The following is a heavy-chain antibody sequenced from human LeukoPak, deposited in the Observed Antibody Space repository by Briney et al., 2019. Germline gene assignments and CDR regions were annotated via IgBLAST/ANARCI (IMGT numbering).Heavy chain of an antibody. V-gene: IGHV1-69*04. J-gene: IGHJ6*02. CDR2: IIPILGIA. CDR1: GGTFSSYT. Sequence: ASVKVSCKASGGTFSSYTISWVRQAPGQGLEWMGRIIPILGIANYAQKFQGRVTITADKSTSTAYMELSSLRSEDTAVYYYARDQPLYYYYGMDVWGQGTTVTVSS. CDR3: ARDQPLYYYYGMDV.